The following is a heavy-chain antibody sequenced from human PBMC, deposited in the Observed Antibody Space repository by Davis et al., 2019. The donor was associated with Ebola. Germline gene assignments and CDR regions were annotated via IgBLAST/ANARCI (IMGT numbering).Heavy chain of an antibody. J-gene: IGHJ6*02. CDR3: ARRVRYYGMDV. CDR2: IGDDGITM. D-gene: IGHD1-14*01. CDR1: GFTFSSYS. Sequence: PGGSLRLSCAASGFTFSSYSMNWVRQAPGKGLEWVSYIGDDGITMHYADSVKGRFTIFRDNAKNSLYLQMNSLRAEDTAVYYCARRVRYYGMDVWGQGTTVTVSS. V-gene: IGHV3-48*04.